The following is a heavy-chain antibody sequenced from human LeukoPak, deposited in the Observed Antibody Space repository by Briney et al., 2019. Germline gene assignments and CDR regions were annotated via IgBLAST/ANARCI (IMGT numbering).Heavy chain of an antibody. CDR3: ARDFDDPTGHYYYLPDY. D-gene: IGHD3-22*01. V-gene: IGHV3-30*02. CDR1: GFDFSRNG. CDR2: IRYDGSKK. J-gene: IGHJ4*02. Sequence: GGSLRLSCAASGFDFSRNGMHWVRQAPGKGLEWVSFIRYDGSKKFYTQSVRGRFTISRDHSINILYLQMNSLTAEDTALYFCARDFDDPTGHYYYLPDYWGPGILVTVSS.